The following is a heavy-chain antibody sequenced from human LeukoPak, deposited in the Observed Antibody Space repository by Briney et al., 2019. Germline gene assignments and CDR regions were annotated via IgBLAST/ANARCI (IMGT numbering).Heavy chain of an antibody. Sequence: ASVKVSCKASGYTFTGYYVHRVRQAPGQGLEWMGWINPNSGGTNYAQKFQGRVTMTRDTSISTAYMELSRLRSDDSAVYYCARDPSEYSSGWSPRDYWGQGTLVTVSS. D-gene: IGHD6-19*01. J-gene: IGHJ4*02. CDR1: GYTFTGYY. V-gene: IGHV1-2*02. CDR2: INPNSGGT. CDR3: ARDPSEYSSGWSPRDY.